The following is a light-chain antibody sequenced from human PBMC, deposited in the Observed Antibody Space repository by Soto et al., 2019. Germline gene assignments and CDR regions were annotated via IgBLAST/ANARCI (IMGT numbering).Light chain of an antibody. CDR2: EGS. V-gene: IGLV2-23*01. J-gene: IGLJ1*01. CDR3: CSYAGSNV. CDR1: SSDVGSYNL. Sequence: QSALTQPASVSGSPGQSITISCTGTSSDVGSYNLVSWYQQYPGKAPKLMIYEGSKRPSGVSNRFSGSKSGNTASLTISGLQAEDEADYYCCSYAGSNVFGTGTKVTVL.